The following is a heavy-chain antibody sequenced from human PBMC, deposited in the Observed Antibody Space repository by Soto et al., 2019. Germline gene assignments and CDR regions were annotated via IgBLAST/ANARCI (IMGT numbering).Heavy chain of an antibody. CDR1: GFTFSSYA. J-gene: IGHJ4*02. Sequence: QVQLVESGGGVVQPGRSLRLSCAASGFTFSSYAMHWVRQAPGKGLEWVAVISYDGSNKYYADSVKGRFTISRDNSNNTLYLQMNSLRAEDTAVYYCARGNVPIAAAGTYYWGQGTLVTVSS. V-gene: IGHV3-30-3*01. CDR2: ISYDGSNK. D-gene: IGHD6-13*01. CDR3: ARGNVPIAAAGTYY.